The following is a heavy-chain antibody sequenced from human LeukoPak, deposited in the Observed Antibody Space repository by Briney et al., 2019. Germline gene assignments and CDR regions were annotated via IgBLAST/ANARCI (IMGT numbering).Heavy chain of an antibody. CDR1: GYTFTGYY. Sequence: VASVKVSCKASGYTFTGYYMHWVRQAPGQGLEWMGRINPNSGGTNYAQKFQGRVTMTRDTSISTAYMELSRLRSDDTAVYYCAVLLTFGGVIVSYAFDIWGQGTMVTVSS. J-gene: IGHJ3*02. V-gene: IGHV1-2*06. D-gene: IGHD3-16*02. CDR2: INPNSGGT. CDR3: AVLLTFGGVIVSYAFDI.